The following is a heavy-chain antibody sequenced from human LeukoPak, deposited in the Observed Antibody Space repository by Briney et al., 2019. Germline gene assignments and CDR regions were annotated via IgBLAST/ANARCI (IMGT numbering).Heavy chain of an antibody. CDR2: IKSKANGGTT. Sequence: GGSLRLSCAASGFTFSNAWMTWVRQAPGKGLEWVGRIKSKANGGTTDYAAPVKGRFTISRDDSKNTLYMQMNSLKTEDTAVYYCTKDRPYSGGGVINYWGQGTLVTVSS. CDR1: GFTFSNAW. J-gene: IGHJ4*02. CDR3: TKDRPYSGGGVINY. D-gene: IGHD3-10*01. V-gene: IGHV3-15*01.